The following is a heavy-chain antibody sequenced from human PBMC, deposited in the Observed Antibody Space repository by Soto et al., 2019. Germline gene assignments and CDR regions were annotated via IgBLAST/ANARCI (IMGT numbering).Heavy chain of an antibody. CDR1: GFTFSNYW. J-gene: IGHJ3*02. D-gene: IGHD3-22*01. CDR3: ARDRYYYASSGYYSDAFDI. V-gene: IGHV3-74*01. CDR2: INIDGSDT. Sequence: PGGSLRLSCAASGFTFSNYWVHWVGQPPGMGLVWVSHINIDGSDTTYADSVKGRFTISRDNAKNSLYLQMNSLRAEDTAVYYCARDRYYYASSGYYSDAFDIWGQGTMVTVSS.